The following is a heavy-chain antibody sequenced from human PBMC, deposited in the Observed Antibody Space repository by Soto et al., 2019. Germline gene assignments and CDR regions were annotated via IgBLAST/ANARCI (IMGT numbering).Heavy chain of an antibody. CDR3: ARESDH. V-gene: IGHV3-23*01. CDR1: GFTFSSYA. CDR2: ISGSGGGT. J-gene: IGHJ4*02. Sequence: GGSLRLSCAASGFTFSSYAMSWVRQAPGKGLEWVSTISGSGGGTYYADSMRGRFTISRDNSKNTLYLQMYSLRVEDTAVYYCARESDHWGQGTLVTVSS.